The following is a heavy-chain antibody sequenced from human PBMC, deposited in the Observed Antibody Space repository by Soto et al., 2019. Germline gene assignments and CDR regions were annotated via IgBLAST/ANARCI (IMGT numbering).Heavy chain of an antibody. J-gene: IGHJ6*02. CDR2: ISGYNGNT. V-gene: IGHV1-18*01. CDR1: GYSFTTYG. CDR3: AREGPAPYYYYGMDV. Sequence: QVQLVQSGGEVKKPGASVKVSCKTSGYSFTTYGISWVRQAPGQGLERMGWISGYNGNTHYAQKFQGRVSMTTDTSTSTAYMELRSLRSDATAVYYCAREGPAPYYYYGMDVWGQGTTVTVSS.